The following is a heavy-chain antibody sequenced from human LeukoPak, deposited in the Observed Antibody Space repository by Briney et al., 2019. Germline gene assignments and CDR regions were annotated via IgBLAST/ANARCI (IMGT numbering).Heavy chain of an antibody. CDR3: ATNLLGLRSYYDSSGYYSPDH. D-gene: IGHD3-22*01. V-gene: IGHV1-69-2*01. Sequence: GATVKISCKVSGYTLTDYYMHLVQEAPGQGLEWMGLVDPQDGETLYAEKFQCRIPITAHTSTDTAYMELSSLRSEDTAVYYCATNLLGLRSYYDSSGYYSPDHWGQGTLVTVSS. J-gene: IGHJ4*02. CDR2: VDPQDGET. CDR1: GYTLTDYY.